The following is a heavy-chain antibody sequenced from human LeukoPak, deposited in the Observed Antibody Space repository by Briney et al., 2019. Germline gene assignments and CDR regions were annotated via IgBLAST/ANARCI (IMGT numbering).Heavy chain of an antibody. CDR1: GGSISSGGYS. D-gene: IGHD1-14*01. CDR3: AANRADGFDY. Sequence: SETLSLTCAVSGGSISSGGYSWSWIRQPPGKGLEWIGYIYHSGSTNYNPSLKSRVAISVDTSKNQFSLKLSSVTAADTAVYYCAANRADGFDYWGQGTLVTVSS. V-gene: IGHV4-30-2*01. J-gene: IGHJ4*02. CDR2: IYHSGST.